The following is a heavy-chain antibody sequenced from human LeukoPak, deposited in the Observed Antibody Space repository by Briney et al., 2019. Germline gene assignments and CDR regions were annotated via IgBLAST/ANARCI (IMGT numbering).Heavy chain of an antibody. D-gene: IGHD4-23*01. Sequence: GGSLRLSCAASGFTFSSYSMNWVRQAPGKGLEWVSSISSSSSSYIYYADSVKGRFTISRDNAKNSLYLQMNSLRAEDTAVYYCARESDYGGNVDYWGQGTLVTVSS. CDR2: ISSSSSSYI. V-gene: IGHV3-21*01. J-gene: IGHJ4*02. CDR1: GFTFSSYS. CDR3: ARESDYGGNVDY.